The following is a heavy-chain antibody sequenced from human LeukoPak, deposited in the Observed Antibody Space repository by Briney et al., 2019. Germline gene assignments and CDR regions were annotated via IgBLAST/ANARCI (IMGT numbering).Heavy chain of an antibody. Sequence: GGSLRLSCAASGFTFSNAWMSWVRQAPGKGLEWVGRIKSKTDGGTTDYAAPVKGRFTISRDDSKNTLYLQMNSLKTEDTAVYYCTGCRDWQLVRVPDPYTDAFDIWGQGTMVTVSS. J-gene: IGHJ3*02. V-gene: IGHV3-15*01. CDR1: GFTFSNAW. D-gene: IGHD6-6*01. CDR2: IKSKTDGGTT. CDR3: TGCRDWQLVRVPDPYTDAFDI.